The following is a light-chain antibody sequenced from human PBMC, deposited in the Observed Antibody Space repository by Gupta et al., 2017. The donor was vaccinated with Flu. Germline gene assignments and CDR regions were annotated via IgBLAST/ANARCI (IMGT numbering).Light chain of an antibody. J-gene: IGLJ2*01. CDR2: RNN. CDR1: SNNSDSKG. V-gene: IGLV10-54*04. Sequence: WTENSNNSDSKGAAWLQHHQSHSTTFLYDRNNNRTAGGSVISERFSASSSGNTASLTITGLQPEDDADYYCSTWDSILNALVFGGGTKLTVL. CDR3: STWDSILNALV.